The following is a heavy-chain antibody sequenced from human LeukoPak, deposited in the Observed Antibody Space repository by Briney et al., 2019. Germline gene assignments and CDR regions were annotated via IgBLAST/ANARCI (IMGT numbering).Heavy chain of an antibody. CDR2: INPSGGST. J-gene: IGHJ4*02. Sequence: ASVKVSCKASGYTFTSYYMHWVRQAPGQGLEWMGIINPSGGSTSYAQKFQGRVTTTRDMSASTVYMELSSLRSEDTAVYYCALSSGYFRSFDYWGQGTLVTVSS. CDR1: GYTFTSYY. V-gene: IGHV1-46*01. CDR3: ALSSGYFRSFDY. D-gene: IGHD3-22*01.